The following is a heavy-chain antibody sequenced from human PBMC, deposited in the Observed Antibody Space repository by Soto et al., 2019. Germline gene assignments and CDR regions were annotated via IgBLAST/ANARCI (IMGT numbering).Heavy chain of an antibody. D-gene: IGHD3-22*01. CDR2: INHSGRV. V-gene: IGHV4-34*01. CDR1: GGSFSGHS. CDR3: STRAYDTNGYYRFDP. Sequence: QVQLQQWGAGLLKPSETLSLTCDVYGGSFSGHSWTWIRQSPGKGLEWIGDINHSGRVNYSPSLKSRVTISLDTSKIQFSLTLIAVTAADTAMYSCSTRAYDTNGYYRFDPWGQGTLVTVSS. J-gene: IGHJ5*01.